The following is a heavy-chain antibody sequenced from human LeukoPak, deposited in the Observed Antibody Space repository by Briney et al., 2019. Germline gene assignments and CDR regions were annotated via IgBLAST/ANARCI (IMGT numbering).Heavy chain of an antibody. CDR3: ARESSSWLDY. J-gene: IGHJ4*02. CDR1: GFTFSSYG. CDR2: IWYDGSNK. Sequence: PGGSLRLSCSASGFTFSSYGMHWVRQAPGKGLEWVAVIWYDGSNKYYADSVKGRFTTSRDNSKNTLYLQMNSLRAEDTAVYYCARESSSWLDYWGQGTLVTVSS. D-gene: IGHD6-13*01. V-gene: IGHV3-33*08.